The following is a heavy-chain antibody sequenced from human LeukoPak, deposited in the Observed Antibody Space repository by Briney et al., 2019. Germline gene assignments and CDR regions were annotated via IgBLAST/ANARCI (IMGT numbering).Heavy chain of an antibody. J-gene: IGHJ4*02. Sequence: GGSLRLSCAASGITFSRYWMHWVRQAPGKGLVWVSRINRDGSSTSYADSVKGRFTISRDNAKNTLYLQMNSLRDEDTAVYYCTRGIRLYIDYGGFDYWGQGTLVTVSS. CDR2: INRDGSST. CDR1: GITFSRYW. V-gene: IGHV3-74*01. CDR3: TRGIRLYIDYGGFDY. D-gene: IGHD4-23*01.